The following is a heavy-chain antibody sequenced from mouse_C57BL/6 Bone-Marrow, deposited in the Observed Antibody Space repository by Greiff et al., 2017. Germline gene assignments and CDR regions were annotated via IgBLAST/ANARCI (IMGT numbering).Heavy chain of an antibody. CDR1: GTTFTSSW. Sequence: QLQQPGTERVKPGASGKLSCKASGTTFTSSWMPGVKQRPGQGLEWIGNINPSNGGTNYNEKFKSKATLTVDKSSSTAYMQLSSLTSEDSAVYYCARRLYSNYFDYWGQGTTLTVSS. D-gene: IGHD2-5*01. CDR3: ARRLYSNYFDY. J-gene: IGHJ2*01. CDR2: INPSNGGT. V-gene: IGHV1-53*01.